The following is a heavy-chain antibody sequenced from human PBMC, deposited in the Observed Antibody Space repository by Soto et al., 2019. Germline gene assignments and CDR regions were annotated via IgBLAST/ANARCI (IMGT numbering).Heavy chain of an antibody. V-gene: IGHV3-23*01. D-gene: IGHD2-15*01. CDR1: GFTFSSYA. J-gene: IGHJ4*02. Sequence: GGSLRLSCAASGFTFSSYAMSWVRQAPGKGLEWVSAISGGGGSTYFADSVKGRFTISRDNSKSTLYLQMNSLRVEDTAIYYCAKVPRYCSDGYCYGGYFDFWGQGTLVTVSS. CDR3: AKVPRYCSDGYCYGGYFDF. CDR2: ISGGGGST.